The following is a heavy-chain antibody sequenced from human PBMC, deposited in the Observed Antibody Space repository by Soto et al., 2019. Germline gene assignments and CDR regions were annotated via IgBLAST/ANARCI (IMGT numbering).Heavy chain of an antibody. CDR1: GSTFSSYG. D-gene: IGHD2-2*02. Sequence: LRLSCAASGSTFSSYGMHWVRQAPGKGLEWVAVISYGGTEKYHADSVKGRFTISRDNSKNTLYLQMNSLRAEDTAVYYCARKGMAPISLFDYWGQGTLVTVSS. J-gene: IGHJ4*02. CDR3: ARKGMAPISLFDY. V-gene: IGHV3-30*03. CDR2: ISYGGTEK.